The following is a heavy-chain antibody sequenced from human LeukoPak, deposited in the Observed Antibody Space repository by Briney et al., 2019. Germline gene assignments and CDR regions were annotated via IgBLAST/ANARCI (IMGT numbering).Heavy chain of an antibody. D-gene: IGHD3-22*01. Sequence: PSETLSLTCTVSGGSISSYHWSWIRQPPGKGLEWIGYIYYSGSTNYNPSLKSRVTISLDTSENQFSLKLTSVTAADTAVYYCAREDYYDSSDNPGRAFDIWGQGTVVTVSS. CDR1: GGSISSYH. J-gene: IGHJ3*02. V-gene: IGHV4-59*01. CDR3: AREDYYDSSDNPGRAFDI. CDR2: IYYSGST.